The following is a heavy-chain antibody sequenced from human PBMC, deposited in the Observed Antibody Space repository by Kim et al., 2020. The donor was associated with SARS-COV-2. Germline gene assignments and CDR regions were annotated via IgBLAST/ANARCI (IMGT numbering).Heavy chain of an antibody. J-gene: IGHJ4*02. CDR3: AKSPARRSSGFDY. D-gene: IGHD6-19*01. V-gene: IGHV3-30*02. Sequence: YAESVKSRFTISRDNSKNPLYLQMSSLRAEDTAVYYCAKSPARRSSGFDYWGQGTLVTVSS.